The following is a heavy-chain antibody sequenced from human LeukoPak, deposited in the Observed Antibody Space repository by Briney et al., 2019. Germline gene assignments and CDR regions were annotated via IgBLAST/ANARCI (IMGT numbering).Heavy chain of an antibody. CDR3: ARDRDYGSGIFDY. D-gene: IGHD3-10*01. CDR1: GYTFTGYY. J-gene: IGHJ4*02. CDR2: INPNSGGT. Sequence: ASVKVSCKASGYTFTGYYMQWVRQAPGQGLGWMGWINPNSGGTNYAQKFQGRVTMTSDTSISTAYMELNRLRSDDTAVYYCARDRDYGSGIFDYWGQGTLVTVSS. V-gene: IGHV1-2*02.